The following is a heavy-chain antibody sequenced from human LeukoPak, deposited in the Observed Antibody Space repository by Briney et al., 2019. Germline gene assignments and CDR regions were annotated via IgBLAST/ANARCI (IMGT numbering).Heavy chain of an antibody. CDR2: ITYDGYYK. Sequence: PGTSLRLSCAASGFTFTNYGMHWVRQAPGKGLEWVALITYDGYYKYYSDSVKGRFTISSDTSKNTLYLQMNSLRAEDTAVYYCARDLSPVVRASPMGYWGQGTPATVSS. D-gene: IGHD3-10*01. J-gene: IGHJ4*02. CDR1: GFTFTNYG. CDR3: ARDLSPVVRASPMGY. V-gene: IGHV3-30*03.